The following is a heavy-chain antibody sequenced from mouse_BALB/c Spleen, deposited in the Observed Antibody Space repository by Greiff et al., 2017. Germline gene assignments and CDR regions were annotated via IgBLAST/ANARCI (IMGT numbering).Heavy chain of an antibody. V-gene: IGHV6-6*02. Sequence: EVHLVESGGGLVQPGGSMKLSCVASGFTFSNYWMNWVRQSPEKGLEWVAEIRLKSNNYETHYAESVKGRFTISRDDSKSSVYLQMNNLRAEDTGIYYCTSRSRPNPTIGTTAYWGQGTLVTVSA. CDR2: IRLKSNNYET. CDR3: TSRSRPNPTIGTTAY. CDR1: GFTFSNYW. D-gene: IGHD2-14*01. J-gene: IGHJ3*01.